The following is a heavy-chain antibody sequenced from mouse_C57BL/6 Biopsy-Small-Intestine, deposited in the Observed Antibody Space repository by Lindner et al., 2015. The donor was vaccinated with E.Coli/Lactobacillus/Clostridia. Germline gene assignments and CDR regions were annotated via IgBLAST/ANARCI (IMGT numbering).Heavy chain of an antibody. J-gene: IGHJ1*01. D-gene: IGHD2-4*01. CDR2: IIPVLGTT. CDR1: GGTFRSHS. Sequence: SVKVSCKASGGTFRSHSINWVRQAPGQGLEWMGRIIPVLGTTNYAQKLQGRLTITADKSTSTAFMELSSLRSEDTAIYFCASKSALGGSYYYFGMDVWGQGTTVTVSS. V-gene: IGHV1-77*01. CDR3: ASKSALGGSYYYFGMDV.